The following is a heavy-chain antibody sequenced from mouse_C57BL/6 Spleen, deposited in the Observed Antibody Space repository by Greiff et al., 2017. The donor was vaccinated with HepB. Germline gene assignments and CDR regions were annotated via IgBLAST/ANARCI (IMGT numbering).Heavy chain of an antibody. D-gene: IGHD1-3*01. V-gene: IGHV1-26*01. CDR3: ARGTNEGHYFDY. J-gene: IGHJ2*01. Sequence: EVQLQQSGPELVKPGASVKISCKASGYTFTDYYMNWVKQSHGKSLEWIGDINPNNGGTSYNQKFKGKATLTVDKSSSTAYMELRSLTSEDSAVYYWARGTNEGHYFDYWGQGTTLTVSS. CDR1: GYTFTDYY. CDR2: INPNNGGT.